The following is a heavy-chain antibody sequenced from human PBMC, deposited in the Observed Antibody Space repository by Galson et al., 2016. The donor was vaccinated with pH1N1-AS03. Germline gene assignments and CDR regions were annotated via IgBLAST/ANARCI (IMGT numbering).Heavy chain of an antibody. CDR1: GFTFSSYS. CDR3: ARSRSPDYYDSSTYRPHAFDI. D-gene: IGHD3-22*01. V-gene: IGHV3-21*01. CDR2: ISSSGNYK. Sequence: SLRLSCAASGFTFSSYSMNWVRQAPGKGLEWVSSISSSGNYKYYADSVKGRFTVSRDNAMNSLYLQMNSLRAEDTALYYCARSRSPDYYDSSTYRPHAFDIWGQGTMVTVSS. J-gene: IGHJ3*02.